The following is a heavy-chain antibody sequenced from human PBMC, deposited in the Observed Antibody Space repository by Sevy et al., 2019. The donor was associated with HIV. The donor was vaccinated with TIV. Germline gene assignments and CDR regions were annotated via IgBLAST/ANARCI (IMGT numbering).Heavy chain of an antibody. CDR2: VYYTGGT. J-gene: IGHJ3*02. V-gene: IGHV4-59*08. Sequence: SETLSLTCTVSGGSINSDHWNWIRQPPGKGLEGIGYVYYTGGTNYNPSLKNRVTISVDRTKNQFSLKLTPVTAADTAVYYCAGRNDFDIWGQGTMVTVSS. CDR1: GGSINSDH. CDR3: AGRNDFDI.